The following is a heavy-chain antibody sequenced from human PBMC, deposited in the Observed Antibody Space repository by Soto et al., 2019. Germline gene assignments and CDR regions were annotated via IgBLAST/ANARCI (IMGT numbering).Heavy chain of an antibody. CDR1: GFTFSSYT. Sequence: GGSLRLSCAASGFTFSSYTMSWVRQAPGKGLEWVSAISGSGGSTYYADSVKGRFTISGDNSKNTLYLQMNSLRAEDTAVYYCAIRRGYCSGGSCYGGYFDYWGQGTLVTVSS. V-gene: IGHV3-23*01. D-gene: IGHD2-15*01. CDR2: ISGSGGST. CDR3: AIRRGYCSGGSCYGGYFDY. J-gene: IGHJ4*02.